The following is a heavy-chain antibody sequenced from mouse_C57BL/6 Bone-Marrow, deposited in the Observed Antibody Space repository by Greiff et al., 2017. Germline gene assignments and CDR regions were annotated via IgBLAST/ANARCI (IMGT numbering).Heavy chain of an antibody. CDR1: GFTFSDYG. Sequence: EVKLVESGGGLVKPGGSLKLSCAASGFTFSDYGMHWVRQAPEKGLEWVAYISSGSSTIYYADTVKGRFTISRDNAKNTLFLHMTSLRSEDTAMYYCARTRLRGPFDYWGQGTTLTVSS. V-gene: IGHV5-17*01. J-gene: IGHJ2*01. D-gene: IGHD2-2*01. CDR3: ARTRLRGPFDY. CDR2: ISSGSSTI.